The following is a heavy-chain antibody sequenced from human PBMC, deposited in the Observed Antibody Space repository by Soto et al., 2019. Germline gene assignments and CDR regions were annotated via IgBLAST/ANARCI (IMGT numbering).Heavy chain of an antibody. CDR1: GFTFSNYA. CDR2: ISYDGSDK. CDR3: ARDTGPNGYNYYYFGMDV. J-gene: IGHJ6*02. D-gene: IGHD5-18*01. Sequence: PGGSLRLSCAASGFTFSNYAMRWVRQAPGKGLEWVAVISYDGSDKHNANSVKGRFTISRDNSKNTLYLQMNSLRAEDTAVYYCARDTGPNGYNYYYFGMDVWGQGTTVTVSS. V-gene: IGHV3-30-3*01.